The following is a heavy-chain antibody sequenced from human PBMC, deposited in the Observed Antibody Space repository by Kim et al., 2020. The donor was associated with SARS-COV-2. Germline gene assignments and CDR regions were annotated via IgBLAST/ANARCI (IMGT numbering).Heavy chain of an antibody. CDR3: ARDGMAFDI. Sequence: NGNTTDSHNLQGRVTMTTATSTSTAYMELRSLRSDDTAVYYCARDGMAFDIWGQGTMVTVSS. V-gene: IGHV1-18*01. CDR2: NGNT. J-gene: IGHJ3*02.